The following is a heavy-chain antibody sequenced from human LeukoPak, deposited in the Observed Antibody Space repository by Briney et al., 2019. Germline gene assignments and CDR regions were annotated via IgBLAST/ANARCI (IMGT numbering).Heavy chain of an antibody. CDR2: SNSGDRGT. D-gene: IGHD3/OR15-3a*01. V-gene: IGHV3-48*03. CDR1: GFTSNDYG. J-gene: IGHJ4*02. Sequence: GGSRRLSCGASGFTSNDYGMNWVRQAPGKGLEWLSYSNSGDRGTSYADSVKGRFTVSRDIANNSLYLHMNSLRADDTAVYYGARDNAIMDWWGQGTLVTVSS. CDR3: ARDNAIMDW.